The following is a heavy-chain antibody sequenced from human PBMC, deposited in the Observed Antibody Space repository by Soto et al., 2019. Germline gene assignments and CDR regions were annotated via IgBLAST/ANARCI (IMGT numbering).Heavy chain of an antibody. CDR1: GFTLSSYP. CDR3: ATTAHWYYFDY. CDR2: ISSSSSTM. J-gene: IGHJ4*02. D-gene: IGHD5-18*01. V-gene: IGHV3-48*01. Sequence: EGSLRLSCADPGFTLSSYPMSLFRVTPGKGLGWVSSISSSSSTMYYADSVKGRFTISGDTSKNQFSLKLSSVTAADTAVYYCATTAHWYYFDYWGQGTVVTVSS.